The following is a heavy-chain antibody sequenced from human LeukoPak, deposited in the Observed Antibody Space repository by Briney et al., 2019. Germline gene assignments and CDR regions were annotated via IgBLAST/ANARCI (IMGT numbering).Heavy chain of an antibody. D-gene: IGHD3-16*01. V-gene: IGHV3-21*01. CDR2: ISASGNYI. CDR1: GFSFSSYS. Sequence: GGSLRLSCAAPGFSFSSYSMNWVRQAPGRGLEWVSSISASGNYIYYADSVKGRFTISRDSAENSLYLQMNSLGAEDTAVYYCARGLYYYGTDALDIWGQGTMVTVS. J-gene: IGHJ3*02. CDR3: ARGLYYYGTDALDI.